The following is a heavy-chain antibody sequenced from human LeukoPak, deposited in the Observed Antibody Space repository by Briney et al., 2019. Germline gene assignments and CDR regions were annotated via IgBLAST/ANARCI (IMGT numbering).Heavy chain of an antibody. V-gene: IGHV4-34*01. J-gene: IGHJ2*01. Sequence: PSETLSLTCAVYGGSFSGYYWSWIRQPPGKGLEWIGEINHSGSTNYNPSLKSRVTISVDTSKNHFSLKLSSVTAADTAVYYCVGVGDRYWYFDLWGRGTLVTVSS. CDR2: INHSGST. CDR1: GGSFSGYY. D-gene: IGHD4-17*01. CDR3: VGVGDRYWYFDL.